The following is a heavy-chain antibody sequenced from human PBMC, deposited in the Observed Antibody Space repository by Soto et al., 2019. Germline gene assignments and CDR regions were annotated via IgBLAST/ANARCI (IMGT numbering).Heavy chain of an antibody. Sequence: GGSLRLSCTASGFILSNYAMNWVRQAPGKGLEWVSTLSKDGANEHYADSVKGRFTISRDGSKNTLYLQMNSLRAEDTAVYYCLKYCSSTSCYSYYAMDVWGQGTTVTVSS. CDR2: LSKDGANE. CDR3: LKYCSSTSCYSYYAMDV. J-gene: IGHJ6*02. V-gene: IGHV3-23*01. D-gene: IGHD2-2*01. CDR1: GFILSNYA.